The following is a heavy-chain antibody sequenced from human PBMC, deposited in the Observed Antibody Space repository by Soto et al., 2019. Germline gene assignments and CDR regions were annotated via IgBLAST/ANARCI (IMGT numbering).Heavy chain of an antibody. D-gene: IGHD6-13*01. J-gene: IGHJ4*02. CDR1: GFSFSSYA. CDR2: FSDGGSNT. V-gene: IGHV3-23*01. Sequence: PGGSLRLSCAASGFSFSSYAMTWVRQAPGKGLECVSAFSDGGSNTYYTDSVKGRFTISRDNSKNTLFLQMNSLRAEDTAVYYCAIINSRRWYTGYYFDSWGQGTLVTVSS. CDR3: AIINSRRWYTGYYFDS.